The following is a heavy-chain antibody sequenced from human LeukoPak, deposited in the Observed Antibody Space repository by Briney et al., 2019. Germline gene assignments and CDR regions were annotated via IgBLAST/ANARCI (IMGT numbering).Heavy chain of an antibody. D-gene: IGHD2-15*01. Sequence: PSETLSLTCTVSGGPISSGGYYWSWIRQHPGKGLEWIGYIYYSGSTYYNPSLKSRVTISVDTSKNQFSLKLSSVTAADTAVYYCATTIRSVVAATPHYYYYGMDVWGQGTTVTVSS. J-gene: IGHJ6*02. CDR1: GGPISSGGYY. CDR3: ATTIRSVVAATPHYYYYGMDV. V-gene: IGHV4-31*03. CDR2: IYYSGST.